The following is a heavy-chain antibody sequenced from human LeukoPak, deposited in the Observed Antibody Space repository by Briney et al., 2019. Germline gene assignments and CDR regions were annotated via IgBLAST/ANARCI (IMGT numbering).Heavy chain of an antibody. V-gene: IGHV3-21*01. CDR2: ISSSSSYI. CDR3: ARVGARIAAADY. CDR1: GFTFSSYS. J-gene: IGHJ4*02. Sequence: GSLRLSCAASGFTFSSYSMNWVRQAPGKGLEWVSSISSSSSYIYYADSVKGRFTISRDNAKNSLYLQMNSLRAEDTAVYYCARVGARIAAADYWGQGTLVTVSS. D-gene: IGHD6-13*01.